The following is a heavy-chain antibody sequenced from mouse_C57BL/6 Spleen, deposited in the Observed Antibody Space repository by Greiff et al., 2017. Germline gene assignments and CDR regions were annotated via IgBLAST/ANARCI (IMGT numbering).Heavy chain of an antibody. CDR2: IHPNSGST. V-gene: IGHV1-64*01. D-gene: IGHD4-1*01. CDR1: GYTFTSYW. Sequence: QVQLQQPGAELVKPGASVKLCCKASGYTFTSYWMHWVKQRPGQGLEWIGMIHPNSGSTNYNEKFKSKATLTVDKSSSTAYMQLSSLTSEDAAVYYGERRANSGAMDYWGQGTTVTVSS. J-gene: IGHJ4*01. CDR3: ERRANSGAMDY.